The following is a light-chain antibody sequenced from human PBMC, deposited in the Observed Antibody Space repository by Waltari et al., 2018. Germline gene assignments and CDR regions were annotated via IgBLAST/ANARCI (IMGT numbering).Light chain of an antibody. Sequence: QSALTQPASVSGSPGQSITISCTGTSSDVGAYNYVFWYQQHPGKAPKLMIFYVSNRPSGVFNRFSGSKSGNTASLTISGLQAEDEADYYCSSYISSSTLELFGGGTSLTVL. CDR1: SSDVGAYNY. CDR2: YVS. V-gene: IGLV2-14*03. CDR3: SSYISSSTLEL. J-gene: IGLJ2*01.